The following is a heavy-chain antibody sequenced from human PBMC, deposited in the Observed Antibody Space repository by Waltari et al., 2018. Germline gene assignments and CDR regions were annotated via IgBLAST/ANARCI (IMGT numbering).Heavy chain of an antibody. CDR2: IYYSGST. CDR3: ATLVPAAIGYYYMDV. D-gene: IGHD2-2*01. J-gene: IGHJ6*03. Sequence: QVQLPESGPGLVKPSETLSLTCTVSGGSISSYYCSWIRQPPGKGLEWIGYIYYSGSTNYNPSLKSRVTISVDTSKNQFSLKLSSVTAADTAVYYCATLVPAAIGYYYMDVWGKGTTVTVSS. CDR1: GGSISSYY. V-gene: IGHV4-59*01.